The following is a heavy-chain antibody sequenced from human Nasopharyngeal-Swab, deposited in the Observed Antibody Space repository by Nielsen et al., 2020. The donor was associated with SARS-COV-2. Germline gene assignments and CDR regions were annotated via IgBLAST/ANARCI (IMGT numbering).Heavy chain of an antibody. CDR1: GFTFSSYA. CDR3: AKDRGIVVVIGFDY. D-gene: IGHD3-22*01. V-gene: IGHV3-23*01. Sequence: LKISCAASGFTFSSYAMSWVRQAPGKGLEWVSAISGSGGSTYYADSVKGRFTISRDNSKNTLYLQMNSLRAEDTAVYYCAKDRGIVVVIGFDYWGQGTLVTVSS. CDR2: ISGSGGST. J-gene: IGHJ4*02.